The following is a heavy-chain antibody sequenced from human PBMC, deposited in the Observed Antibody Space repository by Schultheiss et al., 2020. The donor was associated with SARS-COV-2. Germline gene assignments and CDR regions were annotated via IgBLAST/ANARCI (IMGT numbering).Heavy chain of an antibody. D-gene: IGHD2-15*01. J-gene: IGHJ4*02. CDR1: DFTFSSYT. V-gene: IGHV3-21*01. CDR3: ARVGGWQLDY. Sequence: GGSLRLSCAASDFTFSSYTMNWVRQAPGKGLEWVSSISSNSNYIYYADSVKGRFTISRDNAKNSLFLQMNSLIAEDTAVYYCARVGGWQLDYWGQGTLVTVSA. CDR2: ISSNSNYI.